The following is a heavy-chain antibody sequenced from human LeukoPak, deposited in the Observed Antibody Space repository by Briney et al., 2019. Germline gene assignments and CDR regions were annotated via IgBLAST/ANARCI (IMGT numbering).Heavy chain of an antibody. Sequence: GESLKISCKGSGYSFTSYWIGWVRQMPGKGLEWMGIIYPGDSDTRYSPSFQGQVTISADKSISTAYLQWSSLKASDTAMYYCAIVPYGDYEAVTPYGMDVWGQGTTVTVSS. D-gene: IGHD4-17*01. CDR2: IYPGDSDT. V-gene: IGHV5-51*01. CDR1: GYSFTSYW. CDR3: AIVPYGDYEAVTPYGMDV. J-gene: IGHJ6*02.